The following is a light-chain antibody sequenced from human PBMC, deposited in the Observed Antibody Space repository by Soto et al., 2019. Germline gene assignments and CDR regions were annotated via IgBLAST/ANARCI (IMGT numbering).Light chain of an antibody. CDR2: EVT. Sequence: QSALTQPPSASGSPGQSVTISCTGTSSDFGDYKYVSWYQQHPGKAPKLVIHEVTKRPSGVPYRFSGSKSGNTASLTVSGLHADDEADYYCGSYAGSILFGGGTKLTVL. CDR3: GSYAGSIL. CDR1: SSDFGDYKY. V-gene: IGLV2-8*01. J-gene: IGLJ2*01.